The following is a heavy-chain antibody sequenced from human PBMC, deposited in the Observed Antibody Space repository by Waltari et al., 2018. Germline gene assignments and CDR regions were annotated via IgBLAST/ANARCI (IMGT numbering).Heavy chain of an antibody. CDR2: IDYSGST. V-gene: IGHV4-59*01. D-gene: IGHD7-27*01. CDR1: GGSLPSYY. J-gene: IGHJ5*02. Sequence: QVQLQESGPRPVQPSETLSLTCTVSGGSLPSYYCRLLRQPPGKGLEWIGYIDYSGSTDYNPSLKRRVTISVDTSKTQFSVKLRSVTAADTAVYYCARDNWGSNWFDPWGQGTLVTVSS. CDR3: ARDNWGSNWFDP.